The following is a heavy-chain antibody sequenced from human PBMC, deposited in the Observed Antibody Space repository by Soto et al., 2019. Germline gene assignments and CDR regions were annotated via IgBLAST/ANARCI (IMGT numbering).Heavy chain of an antibody. Sequence: SETLSLTCTVSGGSFSGYFWTWIRQPPGKGLEWLAEINHSGITNYNPSVESRVSMSVDTSKNQFSLRLSSVTAADTAVYYCARGGYSNWFDPWGQGTLVTVSS. D-gene: IGHD5-18*01. V-gene: IGHV4-34*01. CDR3: ARGGYSNWFDP. CDR2: INHSGIT. CDR1: GGSFSGYF. J-gene: IGHJ5*02.